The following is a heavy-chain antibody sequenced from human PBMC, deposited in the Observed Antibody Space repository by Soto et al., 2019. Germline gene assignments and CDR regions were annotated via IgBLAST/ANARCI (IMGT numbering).Heavy chain of an antibody. V-gene: IGHV4-39*02. CDR2: IFSGGAT. Sequence: QLHLQESGPGLVKPSETLSLTCTVSGGSISSITYYWAWIRQPPGKGLWWIGSIFSGGATYFNPSLVSRLTISVDTTMNHFSRRLRSVTAAETAGYYCASRGTPGSFDDWGQGTLVTVSS. J-gene: IGHJ4*02. CDR3: ASRGTPGSFDD. D-gene: IGHD3-10*01. CDR1: GGSISSITYY.